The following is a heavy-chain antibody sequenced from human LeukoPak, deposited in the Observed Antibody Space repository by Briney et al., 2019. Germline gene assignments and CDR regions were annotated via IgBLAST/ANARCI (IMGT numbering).Heavy chain of an antibody. J-gene: IGHJ6*02. CDR2: IYSGGST. CDR3: AAVRSSYYYYGMDV. D-gene: IGHD6-6*01. V-gene: IGHV3-53*01. Sequence: PGGSLRLSCAASGFIVSSNYMSWVRQAPGKGLEWVSVIYSGGSTFYADSVKGRFTISRDNSKNTLYLQMNSLRTEDTAVYYCAAVRSSYYYYGMDVWGQGTTVTVSS. CDR1: GFIVSSNY.